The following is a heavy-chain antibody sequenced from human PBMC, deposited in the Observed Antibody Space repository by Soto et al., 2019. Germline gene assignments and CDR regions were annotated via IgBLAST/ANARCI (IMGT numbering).Heavy chain of an antibody. D-gene: IGHD4-17*01. CDR3: ARTTVTTYGVWFDY. CDR2: IYSGGST. Sequence: GGSLRLSCAASGFTVSSNYMSWVRQAPGKGLEWVSVIYSGGSTYYADSVKGRFTISRDNSKNTLYLQMNSLRAEDTAVYYCARTTVTTYGVWFDYWGQGTLVTVSS. CDR1: GFTVSSNY. J-gene: IGHJ4*02. V-gene: IGHV3-66*01.